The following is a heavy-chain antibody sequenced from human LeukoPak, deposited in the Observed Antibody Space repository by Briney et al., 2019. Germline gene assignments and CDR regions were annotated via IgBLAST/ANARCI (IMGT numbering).Heavy chain of an antibody. CDR3: ASGRGAGAHYYYYGMDV. D-gene: IGHD6-19*01. CDR2: INHSGST. V-gene: IGHV4-34*01. J-gene: IGHJ6*02. Sequence: SETLSLTCAVYGGSFSGYYWSWIRQPSGKGLEWIGEINHSGSTNYNPSLKSRVTISVDTSKNQFSLKLSSVTAADTAVYYCASGRGAGAHYYYYGMDVWGQGTTVTVSS. CDR1: GGSFSGYY.